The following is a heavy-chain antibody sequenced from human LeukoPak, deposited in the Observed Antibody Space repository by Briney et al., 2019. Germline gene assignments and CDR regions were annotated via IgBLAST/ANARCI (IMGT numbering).Heavy chain of an antibody. Sequence: GASVKVSCKASGYTFTGYYMHWVRQAPGQGLEWMGWINPDSGGTNYAQEFQGRVTMTRDTSVTTAYMELSRLTSDDTAVYYCAREESNTYYYGSGSVGYWGQGTLVTVSS. CDR3: AREESNTYYYGSGSVGY. J-gene: IGHJ4*02. CDR1: GYTFTGYY. CDR2: INPDSGGT. D-gene: IGHD3-10*01. V-gene: IGHV1-2*02.